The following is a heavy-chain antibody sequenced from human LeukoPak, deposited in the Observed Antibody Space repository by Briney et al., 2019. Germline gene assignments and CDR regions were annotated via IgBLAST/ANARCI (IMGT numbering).Heavy chain of an antibody. Sequence: SGGSLRLSCVASGFPFSSYWMTWVRQAPGKGLEWVANIKQDGSKKSNVDSVKGRFTISRDNAKNSLYLQMNSLRDEDTAVYYCARVIGLGRDGFDVWGQGTVVTVSS. CDR3: ARVIGLGRDGFDV. CDR2: IKQDGSKK. CDR1: GFPFSSYW. D-gene: IGHD3/OR15-3a*01. J-gene: IGHJ3*01. V-gene: IGHV3-7*01.